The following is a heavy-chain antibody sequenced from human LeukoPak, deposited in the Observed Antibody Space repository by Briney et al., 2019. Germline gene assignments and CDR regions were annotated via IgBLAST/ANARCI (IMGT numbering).Heavy chain of an antibody. CDR1: GGSISSYY. Sequence: PSETLSLTRTVSGGSISSYYGSWIRQPPGTGLEWIGYIYYSGSTNYNPSLKSRVTISVDTSKNQFSLKLSSVTAADTAVYYCVAAGTNYYYHHMDVWGKGTTVTVSS. D-gene: IGHD6-13*01. CDR3: VAAGTNYYYHHMDV. CDR2: IYYSGST. J-gene: IGHJ6*03. V-gene: IGHV4-59*01.